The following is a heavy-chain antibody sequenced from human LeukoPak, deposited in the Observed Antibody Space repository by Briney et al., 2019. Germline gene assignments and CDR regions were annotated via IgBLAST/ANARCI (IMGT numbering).Heavy chain of an antibody. V-gene: IGHV1-69*01. CDR2: IIPIFGTA. Sequence: GSSVKVSCKASGGTFSSCAISWVRQAPGQGLKWMGGIIPIFGTANYAQKFQGRVTITADESTSTAYMELSSLRSEDTAVYYCARTIYPYDYGDYFDYWGQGTLVTVSS. J-gene: IGHJ4*02. CDR1: GGTFSSCA. CDR3: ARTIYPYDYGDYFDY. D-gene: IGHD4-17*01.